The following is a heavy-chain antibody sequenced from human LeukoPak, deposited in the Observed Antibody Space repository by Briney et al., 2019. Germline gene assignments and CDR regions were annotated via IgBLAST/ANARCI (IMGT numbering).Heavy chain of an antibody. CDR1: GDSIAGFY. CDR2: MYYSGST. D-gene: IGHD3-10*01. J-gene: IGHJ4*02. Sequence: SETLSLTCTVSGDSIAGFYWSWFRQSPGKGLEWIGYMYYSGSTYYNPSLKSRVSLSVDTSKNQLSLKLSSVTAADTAVYYCARIYGSGRPMFDYWGQGTLVTVSS. CDR3: ARIYGSGRPMFDY. V-gene: IGHV4-59*12.